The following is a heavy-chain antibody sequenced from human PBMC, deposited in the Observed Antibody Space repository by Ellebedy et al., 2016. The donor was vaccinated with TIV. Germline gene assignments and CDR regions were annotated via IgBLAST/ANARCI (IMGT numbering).Heavy chain of an antibody. CDR2: IKHDGSEK. CDR3: ARDPRYGGNTAEYFQH. V-gene: IGHV3-7*03. Sequence: GESLKISXAASGFTLSSYWMSWVRQAPGEGLEWVANIKHDGSEKYYVDSVRGRFTISRDNAKNSLYLQMNSLRAEDTAVYYCARDPRYGGNTAEYFQHWGQGTLVTVSS. D-gene: IGHD4-23*01. CDR1: GFTLSSYW. J-gene: IGHJ1*01.